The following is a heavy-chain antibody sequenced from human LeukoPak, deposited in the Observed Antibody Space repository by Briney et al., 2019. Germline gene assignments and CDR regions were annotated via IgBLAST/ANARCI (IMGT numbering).Heavy chain of an antibody. D-gene: IGHD3-22*01. CDR1: GFTFSGSA. Sequence: GGSLRLSCAASGFTFSGSAMHWVRQASGKGLEWVGRIRSEANSYATAYAASVKGRFTISRDDSKNTAYLQMNSLKTEDTAVYYCTGTYYYDSSGYQTWGQGTLVTVSS. J-gene: IGHJ4*02. V-gene: IGHV3-73*01. CDR3: TGTYYYDSSGYQT. CDR2: IRSEANSYAT.